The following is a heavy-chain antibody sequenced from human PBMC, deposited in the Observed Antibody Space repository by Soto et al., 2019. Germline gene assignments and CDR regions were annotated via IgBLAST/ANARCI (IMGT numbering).Heavy chain of an antibody. CDR2: IRAYNGNT. J-gene: IGHJ6*02. Sequence: QVQLVQSGAEVKKHGASVKVSCKASGYTFTSYGISWVRQAPGQGLEWMGWIRAYNGNTNYAQKLQGRVTMTTDPSTCTAYMELRLLRSDDTALYYCARDLPTMDVWGQGTTVTVSS. V-gene: IGHV1-18*01. CDR1: GYTFTSYG. CDR3: ARDLPTMDV.